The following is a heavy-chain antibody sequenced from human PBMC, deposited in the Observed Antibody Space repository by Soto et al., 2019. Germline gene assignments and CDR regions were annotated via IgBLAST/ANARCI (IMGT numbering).Heavy chain of an antibody. D-gene: IGHD4-17*01. V-gene: IGHV1-2*02. CDR2: VNPRSGAT. J-gene: IGHJ4*01. CDR3: ATDDYGAYAF. Sequence: QVQLVQSGAEVKKPGASVKVSCKPFGYSFTAYYIHWVRQAPGQGLACMGWVNPRSGATKYAQSCQGRVIMTRDTSGHTVYMELSGLTSDDTAVDYCATDDYGAYAFWGPGTLVTVST. CDR1: GYSFTAYY.